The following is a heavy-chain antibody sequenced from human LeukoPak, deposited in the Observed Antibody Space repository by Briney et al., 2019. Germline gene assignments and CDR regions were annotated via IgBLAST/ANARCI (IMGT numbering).Heavy chain of an antibody. CDR2: IIPIFGTA. D-gene: IGHD3-10*01. CDR1: GGTFSSYA. J-gene: IGHJ4*02. V-gene: IGHV1-69*01. Sequence: ASVKVSCKASGGTFSSYAISWVRQAPGQGLEWMGGIIPIFGTANYAQKFQGRVTITADESTSTAYMELSSLRSEDTAVYYCATTXRGAAELWFGEWXHQNYWGQGTLVTVSS. CDR3: ATTXRGAAELWFGEWXHQNY.